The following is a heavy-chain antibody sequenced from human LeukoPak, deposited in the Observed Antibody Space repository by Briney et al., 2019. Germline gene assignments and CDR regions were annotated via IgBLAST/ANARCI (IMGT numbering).Heavy chain of an antibody. CDR1: GGSISSSNW. CDR2: IYHSGST. CDR3: ARDLPEPYSSGWKGGMDV. J-gene: IGHJ6*02. V-gene: IGHV4-4*02. D-gene: IGHD6-19*01. Sequence: SSETLSLTCAVSGGSISSSNWWSWVRQPPGKGLEWIGEIYHSGSTNYNPSLKSRVTISVDKSKNQFSLKLSSVTAADTAVYYCARDLPEPYSSGWKGGMDVWGQGTTVTVSS.